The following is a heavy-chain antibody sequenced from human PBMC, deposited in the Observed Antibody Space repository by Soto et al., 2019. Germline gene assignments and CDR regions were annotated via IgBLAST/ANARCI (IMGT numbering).Heavy chain of an antibody. D-gene: IGHD3-3*01. CDR1: GFTFSSYD. CDR3: ARDLSYDFWSGYYPRGYFDY. J-gene: IGHJ4*02. CDR2: ISGRGEST. V-gene: IGHV3-23*01. Sequence: GGSLRLSCAASGFTFSSYDMSWVRQAPGKGPEWVSGISGRGESTYYADSVKGRFTISRDNAKNSLYLQMNSLRAEDTAVYYCARDLSYDFWSGYYPRGYFDYWGQGTLVTVSS.